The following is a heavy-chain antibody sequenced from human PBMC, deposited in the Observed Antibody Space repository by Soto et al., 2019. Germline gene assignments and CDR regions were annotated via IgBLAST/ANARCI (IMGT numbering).Heavy chain of an antibody. J-gene: IGHJ6*02. CDR3: ARWRSVAGTRYYYYYGMDV. CDR1: GFTFSSYS. V-gene: IGHV3-48*01. Sequence: EVQLVESGGGLVQPGGSLRLSCAASGFTFSSYSMNWVRQAPGKGLEWVSYISSSSSTIYYADSVKGRFTISRDNAKNSLYLQTNSLRAEDTAVYYCARWRSVAGTRYYYYYGMDVWGQGTTVTVSS. D-gene: IGHD6-19*01. CDR2: ISSSSSTI.